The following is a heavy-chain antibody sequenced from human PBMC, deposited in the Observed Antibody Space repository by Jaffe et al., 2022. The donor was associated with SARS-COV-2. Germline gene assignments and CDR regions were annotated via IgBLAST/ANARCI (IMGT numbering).Heavy chain of an antibody. J-gene: IGHJ4*02. CDR2: ISSSGSTI. V-gene: IGHV3-48*03. D-gene: IGHD2-15*01. CDR3: ARGVVVAATGLLDY. CDR1: GFTFSSYE. Sequence: EVQLVESGGGLVQPGGSLRLSCAASGFTFSSYEMNWVRQAPGKGLEWVSYISSSGSTIYYADSVKGRFTISRDNAKNSLYLQMNSLRAEDTAVYYCARGVVVAATGLLDYWGQGTLVTVSS.